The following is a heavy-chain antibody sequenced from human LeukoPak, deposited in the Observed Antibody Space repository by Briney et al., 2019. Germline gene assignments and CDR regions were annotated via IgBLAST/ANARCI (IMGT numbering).Heavy chain of an antibody. V-gene: IGHV3-23*01. J-gene: IGHJ4*02. CDR1: GLTFSSYA. CDR2: ISGSGGST. D-gene: IGHD2-2*01. Sequence: PGGSLRLSCAASGLTFSSYAMSWVRQAPGKGLEWVSAISGSGGSTYYADSVKGRFTISRDNSKNTLYLQMNSLRAEDTAVYYCARGLGGMVVVVPAIDYWGQGTLVTVSS. CDR3: ARGLGGMVVVVPAIDY.